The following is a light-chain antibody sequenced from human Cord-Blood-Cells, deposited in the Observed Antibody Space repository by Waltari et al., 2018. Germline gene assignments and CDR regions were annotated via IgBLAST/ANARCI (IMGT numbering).Light chain of an antibody. J-gene: IGKJ5*01. Sequence: DIQMTQSPSSLSASVGDRVTITCRASQSISSYLTWDQQKPGKAPKLLIYAASSLQSGVPSRFSGSGSGTDFTLTISSLQPEDFATYYCQQSYSTPITFGQGTRLEIK. V-gene: IGKV1-39*01. CDR2: AAS. CDR1: QSISSY. CDR3: QQSYSTPIT.